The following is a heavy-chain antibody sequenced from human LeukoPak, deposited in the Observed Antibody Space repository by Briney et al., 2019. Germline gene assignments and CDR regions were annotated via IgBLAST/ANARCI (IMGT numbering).Heavy chain of an antibody. D-gene: IGHD1-26*01. CDR2: ICHSGISGNT. V-gene: IGHV4-59*04. CDR1: GDSISSAC. J-gene: IGHJ4*02. CDR3: AREVGPVTSHRIDS. Sequence: SETLSLTCTVSGDSISSACWSWSRQPPGKGLEWIGSICHSGISGNTYYNPSFKSRVTISLDTPKNQFSLKLSSVTAADTAVYSCAREVGPVTSHRIDSWGQGSLVTVSS.